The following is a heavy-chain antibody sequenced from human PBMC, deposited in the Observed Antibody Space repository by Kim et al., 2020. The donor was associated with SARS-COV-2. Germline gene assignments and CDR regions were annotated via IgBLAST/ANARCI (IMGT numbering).Heavy chain of an antibody. J-gene: IGHJ6*02. CDR2: IYRGGST. V-gene: IGHV3-53*01. CDR3: ARDVQGYCSGGTCFSSYGMGV. Sequence: GGSLRLSCAASGFTVSSNYMSWVRQAPGRGLEWVSVIYRGGSTYYADSVKGRFTISRDNSKNTLYLQMNSLRAEDTAVYYCARDVQGYCSGGTCFSSYGMGVRGQGTTVTVSS. D-gene: IGHD2-15*01. CDR1: GFTVSSNY.